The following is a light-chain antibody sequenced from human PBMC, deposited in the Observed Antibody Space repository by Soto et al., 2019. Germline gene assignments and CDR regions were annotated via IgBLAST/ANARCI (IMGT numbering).Light chain of an antibody. V-gene: IGKV3-20*01. CDR1: QSISNSY. CDR3: QQYGSLPQT. J-gene: IGKJ1*01. Sequence: EIVLTQSPGTLSLSPGERATLSCRASQSISNSYLAWYQQKPGQAPRLLIYGASSRATGIPDRFSGSGSGTDFTLTVSSLGPEDFAVYYCQQYGSLPQTFGQGTKVEIK. CDR2: GAS.